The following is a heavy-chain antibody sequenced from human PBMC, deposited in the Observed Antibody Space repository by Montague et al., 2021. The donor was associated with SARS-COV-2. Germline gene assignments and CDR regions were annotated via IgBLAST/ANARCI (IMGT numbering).Heavy chain of an antibody. D-gene: IGHD3-22*01. J-gene: IGHJ4*02. CDR2: INHSGST. Sequence: SETLSLTCAVYGGSFSGYYWSWIRQPPGKGLEWIGEINHSGSTKYNPSPESRVTISVDTSKNQFSLKLSSVTAADTAVYYCARGTKGVFTYDYDSSGYACDYWGQGTLVTVSS. CDR1: GGSFSGYY. CDR3: ARGTKGVFTYDYDSSGYACDY. V-gene: IGHV4-34*01.